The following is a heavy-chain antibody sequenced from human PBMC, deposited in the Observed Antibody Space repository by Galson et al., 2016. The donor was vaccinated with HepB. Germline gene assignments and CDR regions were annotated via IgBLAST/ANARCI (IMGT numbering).Heavy chain of an antibody. J-gene: IGHJ4*02. Sequence: TLSLTCTVSGDSFRSGGYYWTWIRHHPGKGLEWIGYIYNSGSTHYNPSLKSRLTISLDTSKKTFSLNLSSVTAADTAVYHCARVDMIRGYWGTDYWGQGTLVTVSS. CDR1: GDSFRSGGYY. CDR2: IYNSGST. V-gene: IGHV4-31*03. D-gene: IGHD3-10*01. CDR3: ARVDMIRGYWGTDY.